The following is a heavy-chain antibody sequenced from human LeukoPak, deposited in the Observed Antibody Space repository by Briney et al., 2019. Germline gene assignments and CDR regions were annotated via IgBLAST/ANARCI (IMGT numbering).Heavy chain of an antibody. Sequence: PGGSLRLSCAASGFTFSDYYMSWIRQAPGKGLEWVSHISNTGGTTYYADSVKGRFTISRDNAKNSPYLQMNSLRAEDTAVYYCAKDRYGGYYYYYMDVWGKGTTVTVSS. CDR2: ISNTGGTT. J-gene: IGHJ6*03. D-gene: IGHD3-16*01. CDR1: GFTFSDYY. CDR3: AKDRYGGYYYYYMDV. V-gene: IGHV3-11*01.